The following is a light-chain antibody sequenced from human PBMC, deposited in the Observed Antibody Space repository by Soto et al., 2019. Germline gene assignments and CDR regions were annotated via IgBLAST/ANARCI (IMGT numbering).Light chain of an antibody. CDR1: TSNIAYNY. CDR2: EIN. CDR3: GTWDNSLSVVV. J-gene: IGLJ3*02. Sequence: QSVLTQPPSVSAAPGQMVTISCSGSTSNIAYNYVSWYQQLPGTAPKLLIYEINKRPSGISDRFSASKSGTSATLAITGLQTGDEAHYYCGTWDNSLSVVVFGGGTSSPS. V-gene: IGLV1-51*01.